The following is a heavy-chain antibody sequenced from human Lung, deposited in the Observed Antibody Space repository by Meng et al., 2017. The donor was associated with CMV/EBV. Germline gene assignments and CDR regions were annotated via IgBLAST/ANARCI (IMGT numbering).Heavy chain of an antibody. CDR1: GGTFSSYA. CDR3: ARGGYQLLVYYYYYGMDV. J-gene: IGHJ6*02. Sequence: SVKVFCKASGGTFSSYAISWVRQAPGQGLEWMGGIIPIFGTANYAQKFQGRVTITTDESTSTAYMELSSLRSEDTAVYYCARGGYQLLVYYYYYGMDVWGQGTTVTVSS. CDR2: IIPIFGTA. V-gene: IGHV1-69*05. D-gene: IGHD2-2*01.